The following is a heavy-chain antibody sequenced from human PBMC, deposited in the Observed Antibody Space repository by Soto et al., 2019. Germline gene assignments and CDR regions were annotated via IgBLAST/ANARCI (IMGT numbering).Heavy chain of an antibody. Sequence: WGSLRLSCAASGFTFINAWISCVRQAPLKWLEWVGRIKSKTDGGTTDYAAPVKGRFTISRDDSKNTLYLQMNSLKTEDTAVYYCTTAFDIWGQGTMVTVSS. CDR1: GFTFINAW. CDR2: IKSKTDGGTT. J-gene: IGHJ3*02. V-gene: IGHV3-15*01. CDR3: TTAFDI.